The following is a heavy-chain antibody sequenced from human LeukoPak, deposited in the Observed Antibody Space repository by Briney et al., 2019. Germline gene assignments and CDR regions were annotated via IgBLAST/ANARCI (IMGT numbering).Heavy chain of an antibody. V-gene: IGHV3-7*05. CDR3: ARAGSVASRSGWFDP. CDR1: GFTFAYYW. Sequence: GGSLRLSCAASGFTFAYYWMSWVRQAPGKGLEWVANIKRDGYEEYYVDSVKGRFTISRDNAKNSLYLQMNSLRAEDTAVYYCARAGSVASRSGWFDPWGQGTLVAVSS. J-gene: IGHJ5*02. D-gene: IGHD6-6*01. CDR2: IKRDGYEE.